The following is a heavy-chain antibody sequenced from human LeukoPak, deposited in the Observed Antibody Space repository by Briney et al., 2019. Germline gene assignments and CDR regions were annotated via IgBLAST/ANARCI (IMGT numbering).Heavy chain of an antibody. CDR1: GYDFTNYW. CDR2: IYPDDSDT. V-gene: IGHV5-51*01. J-gene: IGHJ5*02. Sequence: GEALKISCQGSGYDFTNYWIGWVRQMPGKGLEWMAIIYPDDSDTKYNPSFQGQVTISSDKSISTAYLQWSSLKASDTAMYYCARVIVVVPAAIRGRFDPWGQGTLVTVSS. CDR3: ARVIVVVPAAIRGRFDP. D-gene: IGHD2-2*01.